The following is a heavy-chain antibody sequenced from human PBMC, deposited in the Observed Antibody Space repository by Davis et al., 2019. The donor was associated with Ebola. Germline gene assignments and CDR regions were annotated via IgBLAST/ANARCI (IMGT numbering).Heavy chain of an antibody. CDR2: INPNSGGT. Sequence: AASVKVSCKASGYTFTNYYMHWVRQAPGQGLEWMGRINPNSGGTNYAQKFQGRVTMTRDTSISTAYMELNSLRSEDTAVYYCAAARSPATLDFEYWGQGTLVTVSP. CDR3: AAARSPATLDFEY. V-gene: IGHV1-2*06. CDR1: GYTFTNYY. J-gene: IGHJ4*02.